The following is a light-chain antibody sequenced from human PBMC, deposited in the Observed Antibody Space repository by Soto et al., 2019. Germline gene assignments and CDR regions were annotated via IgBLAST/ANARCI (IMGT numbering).Light chain of an antibody. Sequence: EMVLTQSPGTLSLSPGERATLSCSASQSVSSSYLAWYQQKPGQAPRLLIYGASSRATGIPDRFSGSGSGTKFTLIISSLQSEDFAVYYCQQYNNWPPWTFGQGTKVDIK. CDR2: GAS. CDR1: QSVSSSY. V-gene: IGKV3-20*01. CDR3: QQYNNWPPWT. J-gene: IGKJ1*01.